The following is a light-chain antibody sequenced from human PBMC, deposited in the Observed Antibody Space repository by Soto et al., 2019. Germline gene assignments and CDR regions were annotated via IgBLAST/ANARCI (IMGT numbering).Light chain of an antibody. CDR3: SSYAGTNNYVV. Sequence: QYVLTQPPSASGSPGQSVTISCSGTSSDVGGYNYVSWYQQHPGKAPKFIIYEVSKRPSGVPDRFSGSKSGNTASLTVSGLQAEDEADYYCSSYAGTNNYVVFGGGTKLTVL. CDR2: EVS. V-gene: IGLV2-8*01. CDR1: SSDVGGYNY. J-gene: IGLJ2*01.